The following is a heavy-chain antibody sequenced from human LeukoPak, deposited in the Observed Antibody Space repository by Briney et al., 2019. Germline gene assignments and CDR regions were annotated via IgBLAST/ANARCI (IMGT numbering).Heavy chain of an antibody. CDR2: IGDSGVNT. Sequence: GGSLRLSCAASEFTFSSYAMSWVRQAPGKGLEWVSSIGDSGVNTYHADSVKGRFTISRDNSKNTLYLQMNSLRAEDTAVYYCAKIGSYFDYWGQGILVTVSS. D-gene: IGHD3-10*01. CDR1: EFTFSSYA. J-gene: IGHJ4*02. V-gene: IGHV3-23*01. CDR3: AKIGSYFDY.